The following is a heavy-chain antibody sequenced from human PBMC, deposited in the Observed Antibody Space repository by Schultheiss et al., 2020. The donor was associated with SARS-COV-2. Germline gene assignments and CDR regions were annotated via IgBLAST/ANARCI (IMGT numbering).Heavy chain of an antibody. CDR1: GGSITGYY. J-gene: IGHJ4*02. V-gene: IGHV4-59*12. Sequence: SETLSLTCTVSGGSITGYYWSWIRQPPGKGLEWIGYISYSGTTKYNPSLESRVSISVDTSKNQFSLKLSSVTAADTAVYYCAREPYGSGTYYFDYWGQGTLVTVSS. CDR3: AREPYGSGTYYFDY. CDR2: ISYSGTT. D-gene: IGHD3-10*01.